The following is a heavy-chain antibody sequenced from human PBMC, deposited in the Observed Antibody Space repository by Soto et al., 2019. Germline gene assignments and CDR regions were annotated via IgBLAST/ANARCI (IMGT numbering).Heavy chain of an antibody. Sequence: GGSLILSCAASGFTFSSYGMHWVRQAPGKGLEWVSFIYSGGNTYYADSVKGRFTISRDNSKNMLYLQMNSLRVEDTAVYYCAREVRVRGFAFDIWGQGTMVTVSS. D-gene: IGHD3-3*01. J-gene: IGHJ3*02. V-gene: IGHV3-66*01. CDR2: IYSGGNT. CDR3: AREVRVRGFAFDI. CDR1: GFTFSSYG.